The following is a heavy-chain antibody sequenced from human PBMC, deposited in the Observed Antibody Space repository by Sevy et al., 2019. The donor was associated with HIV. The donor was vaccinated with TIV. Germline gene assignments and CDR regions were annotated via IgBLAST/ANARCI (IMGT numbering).Heavy chain of an antibody. CDR1: GGIFRSNA. J-gene: IGHJ4*02. V-gene: IGHV1-69*13. Sequence: SVKVSCKTSGGIFRSNAISWVRQAPGQGLEWMGGIIAVFGTTNYAQKFQGRVTVTADESRGTAYMELSSLRFEDTAVYYCARDKYYYISGSFDYWGQGTPVTVSS. CDR2: IIAVFGTT. CDR3: ARDKYYYISGSFDY. D-gene: IGHD3-10*01.